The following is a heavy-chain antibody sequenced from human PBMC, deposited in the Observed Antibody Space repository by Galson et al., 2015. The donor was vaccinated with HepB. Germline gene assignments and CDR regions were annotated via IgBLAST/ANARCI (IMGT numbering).Heavy chain of an antibody. D-gene: IGHD3-10*01. J-gene: IGHJ4*02. Sequence: SLRLSCAVSGFTLSYYGMHWVRQAPGKGLEWVAVIWYDGSKKYYADSVKGRFTISRDNSKNTLYLQMNSLRAEDTAVYYCARQDVYYYGSGSYPDYWGQGTLVTVSS. CDR2: IWYDGSKK. CDR1: GFTLSYYG. CDR3: ARQDVYYYGSGSYPDY. V-gene: IGHV3-33*08.